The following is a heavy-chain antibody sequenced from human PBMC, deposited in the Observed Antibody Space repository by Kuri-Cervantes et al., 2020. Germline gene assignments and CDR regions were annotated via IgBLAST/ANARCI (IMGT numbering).Heavy chain of an antibody. D-gene: IGHD3-10*01. J-gene: IGHJ3*02. CDR1: GFNFDDYG. V-gene: IGHV3-30*03. CDR3: AMAKGSGSYRDI. Sequence: GGSLRLSCAASGFNFDDYGMSWVRQAPGKGLEWVAVISYDGSNKYHADSVKGRFTISRDNSKNTLYLQMNSLRAEDTAVYYCAMAKGSGSYRDIWGQGTMVTVSS. CDR2: ISYDGSNK.